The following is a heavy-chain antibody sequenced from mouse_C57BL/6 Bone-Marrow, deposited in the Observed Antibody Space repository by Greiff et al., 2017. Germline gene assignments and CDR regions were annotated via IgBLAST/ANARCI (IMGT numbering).Heavy chain of an antibody. Sequence: EVQLQQSGPVLVKPGASVKMSCKASGYTFTDYYMNWVKQSHGKSLEWIGVINPYNGGTSYNQKLKGKATLTVDKSSSTAYMELNSLTSDDSAVYYCARFLRSDYWGQGTTLTVSS. J-gene: IGHJ2*01. V-gene: IGHV1-19*01. D-gene: IGHD1-1*01. CDR1: GYTFTDYY. CDR3: ARFLRSDY. CDR2: INPYNGGT.